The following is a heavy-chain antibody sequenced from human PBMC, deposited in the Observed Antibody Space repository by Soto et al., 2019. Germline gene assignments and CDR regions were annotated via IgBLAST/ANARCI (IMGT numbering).Heavy chain of an antibody. V-gene: IGHV3-30*18. CDR1: GFTFSSYG. D-gene: IGHD4-17*01. J-gene: IGHJ4*02. CDR2: IFYDGTKK. Sequence: GSLRLSCAASGFTFSSYGMHWVRQAPGKGLEWVAVIFYDGTKKFYADSMKGRFTISRDNSKNTLFLQMNSLRAEDTAVYYCAKDRGALRWSEEHYYFDYWGQGTLVTVS. CDR3: AKDRGALRWSEEHYYFDY.